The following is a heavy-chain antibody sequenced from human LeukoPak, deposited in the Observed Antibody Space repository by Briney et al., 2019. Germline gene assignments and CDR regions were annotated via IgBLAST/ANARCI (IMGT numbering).Heavy chain of an antibody. CDR2: ISSSSNYI. CDR3: ARDRYYDSSGYTGEGYFDY. J-gene: IGHJ4*02. CDR1: GFTFSSYA. D-gene: IGHD3-22*01. V-gene: IGHV3-21*01. Sequence: PGRSLRLSCAASGFTFSSYAMHWVRQAPGKGLEWVSSISSSSNYIYYADSVNGRFTISRDNAKNSLYLQMNSLRAEDTAVYYCARDRYYDSSGYTGEGYFDYWGQGTLVTVSS.